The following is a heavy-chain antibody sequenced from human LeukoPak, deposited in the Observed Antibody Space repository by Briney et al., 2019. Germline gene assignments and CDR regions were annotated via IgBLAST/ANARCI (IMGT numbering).Heavy chain of an antibody. D-gene: IGHD4/OR15-4a*01. V-gene: IGHV1-18*01. CDR1: GYTFTSYS. J-gene: IGHJ5*02. Sequence: ASVKVSCKASGYTFTSYSISWVRQAPGQGLEWMGWISGYNGNTNYAQKLQGRVTMTTDTSTSTAYMELRSLRSDDTAVYYCARELTFNWFDPWGQGTQVTVSS. CDR2: ISGYNGNT. CDR3: ARELTFNWFDP.